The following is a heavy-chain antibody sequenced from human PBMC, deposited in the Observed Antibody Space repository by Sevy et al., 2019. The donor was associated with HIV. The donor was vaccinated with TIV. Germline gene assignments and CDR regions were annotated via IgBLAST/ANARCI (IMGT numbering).Heavy chain of an antibody. CDR2: IYYSGST. CDR3: ARGRAPDSITIFGVVTINGMDV. D-gene: IGHD3-3*01. V-gene: IGHV4-59*01. J-gene: IGHJ6*02. Sequence: SENLSLTCTVSGGSISSYYWSWIRQPPGKGLEWIEYIYYSGSTNYNPSLKSRVTISVDTSKNQFSLKLSSVTAADTAVYYCARGRAPDSITIFGVVTINGMDVWGQGTTVTVSS. CDR1: GGSISSYY.